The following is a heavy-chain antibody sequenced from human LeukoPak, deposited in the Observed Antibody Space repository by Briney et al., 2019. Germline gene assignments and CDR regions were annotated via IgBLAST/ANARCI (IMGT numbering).Heavy chain of an antibody. V-gene: IGHV5-10-1*04. J-gene: IGHJ4*02. D-gene: IGHD2-21*02. CDR3: ARRLASVVTFDY. CDR2: IDPSDSYT. Sequence: GESLRISCKGSGYSFTTYWISWVRQMPGKGLEWMGRIDPSDSYTNYSPSFQGQVTISADKSISAAYLQWSSLKASDTAMYYCARRLASVVTFDYWGQGTLVTVSS. CDR1: GYSFTTYW.